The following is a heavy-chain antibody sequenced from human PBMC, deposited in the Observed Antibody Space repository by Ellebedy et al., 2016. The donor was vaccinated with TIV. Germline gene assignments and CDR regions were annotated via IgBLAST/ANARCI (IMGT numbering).Heavy chain of an antibody. D-gene: IGHD6-19*01. Sequence: GGSLRLSCQGSGYSFTGYWIGWVRQMPGKGLEWMGIIYPGDSDTRYSPSFQGQVTISADKSISTAYLQWSSLKASDTAMYYCARGHTSIAVAGTLNDAFDIWGQGTMVTVSS. J-gene: IGHJ3*02. V-gene: IGHV5-51*01. CDR3: ARGHTSIAVAGTLNDAFDI. CDR1: GYSFTGYW. CDR2: IYPGDSDT.